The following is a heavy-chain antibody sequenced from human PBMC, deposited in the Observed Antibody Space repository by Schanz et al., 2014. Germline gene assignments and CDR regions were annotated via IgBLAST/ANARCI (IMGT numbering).Heavy chain of an antibody. CDR2: INPSGGST. D-gene: IGHD3-3*01. CDR1: GYTFNNHG. Sequence: QGQLVQSGAEVKKPGASATVSCKASGYTFNNHGISWVRQAPGQGLEWMGIINPSGGSTSYAQKFQGRFTMTRDTSTTTVYMELSSLRSDDTAMYYCVTEKRMESGTWAKAFDIWGQGTWVTVSS. V-gene: IGHV1-46*02. CDR3: VTEKRMESGTWAKAFDI. J-gene: IGHJ3*02.